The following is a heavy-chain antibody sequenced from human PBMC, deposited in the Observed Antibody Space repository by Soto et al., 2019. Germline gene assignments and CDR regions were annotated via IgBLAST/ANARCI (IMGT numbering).Heavy chain of an antibody. Sequence: GESLKISCKGSGYSFTSYWIGWVRQMPGKGLEWMGIIYPGDSDTRYSPSFQGQVTISADKSISTAYLQWSSLKASDTAMYYCARLPRPEVVCYDAYSNSYMYVGGKGNTVPVS. D-gene: IGHD5-12*01. CDR1: GYSFTSYW. CDR3: ARLPRPEVVCYDAYSNSYMYV. J-gene: IGHJ6*03. CDR2: IYPGDSDT. V-gene: IGHV5-51*01.